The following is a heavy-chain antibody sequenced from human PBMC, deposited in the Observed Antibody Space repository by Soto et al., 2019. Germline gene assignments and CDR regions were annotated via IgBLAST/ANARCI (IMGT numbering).Heavy chain of an antibody. V-gene: IGHV1-18*01. D-gene: IGHD2-15*01. CDR1: GYTFTSYG. CDR3: ARDRRYCSGGSCYGRGAFDI. CDR2: ISAYNGNT. J-gene: IGHJ3*02. Sequence: QVPLVQSGAEVKKPGASVKVSCKASGYTFTSYGISWVRQAPGQGLEWMGWISAYNGNTNYAQKLQGRVTMTTDTSTSTASMELRSLRSDDTAVYYCARDRRYCSGGSCYGRGAFDIWGQGTMVTVSS.